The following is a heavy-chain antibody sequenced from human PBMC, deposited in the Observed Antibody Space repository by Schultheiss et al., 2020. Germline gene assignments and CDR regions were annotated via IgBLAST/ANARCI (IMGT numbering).Heavy chain of an antibody. Sequence: GGSLRLSCAASGFTFSSYGMHWVRQAPGKGLEWVAVIWYDGSDEKYADSVKGRFTISRDNSKNTLYLQMNSLRVEDTAVYYCARDPGRTTALDPWGQGTLVTVSS. D-gene: IGHD4-11*01. J-gene: IGHJ5*02. CDR3: ARDPGRTTALDP. CDR1: GFTFSSYG. CDR2: IWYDGSDE. V-gene: IGHV3-33*01.